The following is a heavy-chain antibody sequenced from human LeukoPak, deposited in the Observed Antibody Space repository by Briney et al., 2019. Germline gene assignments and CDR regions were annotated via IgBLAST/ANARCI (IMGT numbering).Heavy chain of an antibody. J-gene: IGHJ4*02. D-gene: IGHD5-18*01. V-gene: IGHV4-39*07. Sequence: SETLSLTCTVSGGSISSSSYYWGWIRQPPGKGLEWIGTIYYSGSTYYNPSLKSRVTISVDTSKNQFSLKLSSVAAADTAVYYCAAVDTAMSDDYWGQGTLVTVSS. CDR3: AAVDTAMSDDY. CDR2: IYYSGST. CDR1: GGSISSSSYY.